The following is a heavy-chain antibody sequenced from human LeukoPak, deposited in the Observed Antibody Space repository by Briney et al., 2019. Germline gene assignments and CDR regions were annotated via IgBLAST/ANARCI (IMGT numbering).Heavy chain of an antibody. Sequence: ASVKVSCKASGYTFTSYDINWVRQATGQGLEWMGWMNPNSGNTGYAQKFQGRVTMTRNTSISTAYMGLSSLRSEDTAVYYCARGSQYYDILTGYFRYPPDYWGQGTLVTVSS. CDR2: MNPNSGNT. CDR3: ARGSQYYDILTGYFRYPPDY. D-gene: IGHD3-9*01. V-gene: IGHV1-8*01. CDR1: GYTFTSYD. J-gene: IGHJ4*02.